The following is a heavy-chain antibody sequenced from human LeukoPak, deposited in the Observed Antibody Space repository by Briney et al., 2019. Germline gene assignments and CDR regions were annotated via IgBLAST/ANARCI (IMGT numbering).Heavy chain of an antibody. CDR3: ARRRIGDLTIGSDTWFDP. Sequence: SETLSLTCTVSGGSITNYNWNWIRQPPGKGLWWIGYISDSGSTHYNPSLQSRVTISVNTSKNQFSLRLSSVTASDTAVYYCARRRIGDLTIGSDTWFDPWGQGALVTVSS. CDR2: ISDSGST. V-gene: IGHV4-59*08. CDR1: GGSITNYN. J-gene: IGHJ5*02. D-gene: IGHD2-15*01.